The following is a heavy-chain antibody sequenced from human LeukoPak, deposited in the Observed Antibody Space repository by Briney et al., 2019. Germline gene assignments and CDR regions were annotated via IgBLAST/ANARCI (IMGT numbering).Heavy chain of an antibody. J-gene: IGHJ6*02. D-gene: IGHD2-2*01. Sequence: PGGSLRLSCAASGFTFSSYAMSWVRQAPGKGLEWVSVISGSGGSTYYADSVKGRFTISRHNSKNTLYLQMNSLRAEDTAVYYCARGVPAAMLFYGMDVWGQGTTVTVSS. CDR3: ARGVPAAMLFYGMDV. CDR2: ISGSGGST. V-gene: IGHV3-23*01. CDR1: GFTFSSYA.